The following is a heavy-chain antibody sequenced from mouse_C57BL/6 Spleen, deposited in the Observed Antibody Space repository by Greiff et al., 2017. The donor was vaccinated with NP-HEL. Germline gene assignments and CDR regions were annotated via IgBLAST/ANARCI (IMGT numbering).Heavy chain of an antibody. V-gene: IGHV5-9-1*02. CDR1: GFTFSSYA. Sequence: EVMLVESGEGLVKPGGSLKLFCAASGFTFSSYAMSWVRQTPEKRLEWVAYISSGGDYIYYADTVKGRFTISRDNARNTLYLQMSSLKSEDTAMYYCTRVGYYYGSSSAWFAYWGQGTLVTVFA. CDR2: ISSGGDYI. CDR3: TRVGYYYGSSSAWFAY. J-gene: IGHJ3*01. D-gene: IGHD1-1*01.